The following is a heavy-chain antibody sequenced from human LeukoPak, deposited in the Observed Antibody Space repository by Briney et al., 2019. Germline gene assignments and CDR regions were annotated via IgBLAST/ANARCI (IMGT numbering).Heavy chain of an antibody. Sequence: GRSLRLSCAASGFTFSSYGMHWVRQAPGKGLEWVSAISGSGGSTYYADSVKGRFTISRDNSKNTLYLQMNSLRAEDTAVYYCAKDPRGATDYWGQGTLVTVSS. CDR2: ISGSGGST. CDR1: GFTFSSYG. D-gene: IGHD1-26*01. V-gene: IGHV3-23*01. CDR3: AKDPRGATDY. J-gene: IGHJ4*02.